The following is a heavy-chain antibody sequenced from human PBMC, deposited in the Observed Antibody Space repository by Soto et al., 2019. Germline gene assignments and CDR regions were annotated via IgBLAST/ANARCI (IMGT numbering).Heavy chain of an antibody. Sequence: QVQLQESGPGLVKPSQTLSLTCTVSGGSISSTGYFWTWIRQHPGKGLEWIGYIFYSGSTFHNPSLKSRVTISVDTSKNQCSLELSSVTAADTAVYYCAREAGSGDYFDYWGQGTLVTVSS. CDR1: GGSISSTGYF. V-gene: IGHV4-31*03. CDR2: IFYSGST. D-gene: IGHD1-26*01. J-gene: IGHJ4*02. CDR3: AREAGSGDYFDY.